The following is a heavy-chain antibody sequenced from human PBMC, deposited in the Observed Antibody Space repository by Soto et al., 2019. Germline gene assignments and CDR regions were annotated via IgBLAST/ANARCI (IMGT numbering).Heavy chain of an antibody. CDR2: ISGSGGNT. CDR3: AKPYYGSGSYHFDY. CDR1: GFTFSRYA. D-gene: IGHD3-10*01. J-gene: IGHJ4*02. Sequence: PGGSLRLSCAASGFTFSRYAMTWVRQAPGQGLEWVSAISGSGGNTYYADSVKGRFTISRDNSKNTLLLQMNSLRVEDTAVYYCAKPYYGSGSYHFDYWGQGTLVTVSS. V-gene: IGHV3-23*01.